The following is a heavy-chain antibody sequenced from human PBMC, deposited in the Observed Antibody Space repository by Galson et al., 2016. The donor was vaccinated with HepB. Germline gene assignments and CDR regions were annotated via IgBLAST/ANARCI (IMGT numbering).Heavy chain of an antibody. Sequence: SLRLSCAASGFSFSSYDMNWVRQAPGKGLEWVSIISANGEAAYYTDSVKGRFTISRDNSKNTMSLQVNSLRAEDTAVYYCARQAGYALGNFWYIYGMDVWGQGTTVTVSS. V-gene: IGHV3-23*01. CDR1: GFSFSSYD. CDR3: ARQAGYALGNFWYIYGMDV. CDR2: ISANGEAA. J-gene: IGHJ6*02. D-gene: IGHD2-8*01.